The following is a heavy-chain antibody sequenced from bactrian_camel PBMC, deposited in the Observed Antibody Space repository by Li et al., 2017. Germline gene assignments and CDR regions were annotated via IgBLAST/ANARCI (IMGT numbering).Heavy chain of an antibody. J-gene: IGHJ4*01. CDR2: IVTPYGYT. Sequence: VESGGGLVQPGGSLRLSCTASGSMDRGSCLGWFRQAPGKGREGVAGIVTPYGYTYYADSVKGRFAISRDNAKNTLYLQMNTLKTEDTAMYYCAKTFSLYEYDYWGQGTQVTVS. V-gene: IGHV3S1*01. D-gene: IGHD1*01. CDR3: AKTFSLYEYDY. CDR1: GSMDRGSC.